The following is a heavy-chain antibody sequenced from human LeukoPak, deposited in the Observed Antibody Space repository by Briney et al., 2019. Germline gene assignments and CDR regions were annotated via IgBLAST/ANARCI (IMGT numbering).Heavy chain of an antibody. J-gene: IGHJ6*02. D-gene: IGHD3-22*01. CDR1: GFTFSSYE. CDR2: ISSSGSTI. CDR3: ARRDSSGYYLYYYGMDV. Sequence: GGSLRLSCAASGFTFSSYEMNWVRQAPGKGLEWVSYISSSGSTIYYADSVKGRFTISRDNAKNSLYLRMNSLRAEDTAVYYCARRDSSGYYLYYYGMDVWGQGTTVTVSS. V-gene: IGHV3-48*03.